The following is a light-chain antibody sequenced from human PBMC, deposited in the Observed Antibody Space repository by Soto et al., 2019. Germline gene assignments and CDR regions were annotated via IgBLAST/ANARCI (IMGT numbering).Light chain of an antibody. V-gene: IGLV2-14*01. CDR2: ELI. CDR1: SSDVGGDNY. CDR3: HSYASRSTGV. J-gene: IGLJ1*01. Sequence: QSALTQPASVSGAPGQSITISCTGTSSDVGGDNYVSWYQQHPGTAPKLIIYELINRPSGVPNRFSGSKSGTTASLTISGIQADDEADYYCHSYASRSTGVFGTGTKLTVL.